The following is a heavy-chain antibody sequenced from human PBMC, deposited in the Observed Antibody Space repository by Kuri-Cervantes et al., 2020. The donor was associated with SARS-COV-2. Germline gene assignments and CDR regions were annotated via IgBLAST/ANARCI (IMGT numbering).Heavy chain of an antibody. Sequence: GGSLRLSCATSGFTFSNYAMTWIRQAPGKGLEWVSVISSGGGNTFYTGSVKGRFTISRDNSKNTLYLQMNSLRAEDTAVYYCAKVSGDMYYYDSSGYLDWGQGTLVTVSS. CDR3: AKVSGDMYYYDSSGYLD. CDR2: ISSGGGNT. V-gene: IGHV3-23*01. CDR1: GFTFSNYA. J-gene: IGHJ4*02. D-gene: IGHD3-22*01.